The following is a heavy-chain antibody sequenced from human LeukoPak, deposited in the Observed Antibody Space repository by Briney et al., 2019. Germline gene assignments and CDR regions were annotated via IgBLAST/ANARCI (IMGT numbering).Heavy chain of an antibody. Sequence: ASVKVSCKASGYSFTSNVISWVRQGPGQGLEWMGWISAYNGNTNYAQKLQGRVTMTTDTSTSTAYMELRSLRSDDTAVYYCASDSSGYSDAFDIWGQGTTVTVSS. CDR2: ISAYNGNT. V-gene: IGHV1-18*01. D-gene: IGHD3-22*01. CDR3: ASDSSGYSDAFDI. J-gene: IGHJ3*02. CDR1: GYSFTSNV.